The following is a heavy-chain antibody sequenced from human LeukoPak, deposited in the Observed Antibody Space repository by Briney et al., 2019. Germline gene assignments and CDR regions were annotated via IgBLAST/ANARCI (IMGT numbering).Heavy chain of an antibody. V-gene: IGHV4-59*01. CDR3: ARDSTVTFAFDI. J-gene: IGHJ3*02. D-gene: IGHD4-17*01. CDR2: IYYSGST. Sequence: SETLSLTGTVSGGSISNYYWSWIRRSPGKGLEWIGYIYYSGSTNYNPSLKSRVTISVDTSKNQFSLRLSSVTAADTAVYYCARDSTVTFAFDIWGQGTMVTVSS. CDR1: GGSISNYY.